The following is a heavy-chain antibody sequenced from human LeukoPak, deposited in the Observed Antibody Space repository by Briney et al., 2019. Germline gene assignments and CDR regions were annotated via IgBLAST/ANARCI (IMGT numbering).Heavy chain of an antibody. CDR1: GFTFSTFA. D-gene: IGHD5-18*01. Sequence: PGGSLRLSCAASGFTFSTFAMIWVRQPPGKGREWVSSIFPSGGEIHYADSVRGRFTISRDNSKSILSLQMNSLRAEDTAVYYCARGEDTAMNDAFDIWGQGTMVTVSS. CDR2: IFPSGGEI. V-gene: IGHV3-23*01. J-gene: IGHJ3*02. CDR3: ARGEDTAMNDAFDI.